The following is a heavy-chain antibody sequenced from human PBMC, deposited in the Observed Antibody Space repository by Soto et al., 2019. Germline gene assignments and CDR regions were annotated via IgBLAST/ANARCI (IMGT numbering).Heavy chain of an antibody. Sequence: GESLKISGKVSWYSFTSYWIGWLRQRPGKVLEWMGIIYPGDSDTRYSPSFQGQVTISPDKSISSAYAVCTSLKASNTAMYCCSRLVSSSWNISWFEPWGQGALDKVS. V-gene: IGHV5-51*01. CDR1: WYSFTSYW. CDR3: SRLVSSSWNISWFEP. D-gene: IGHD6-13*01. CDR2: IYPGDSDT. J-gene: IGHJ5*02.